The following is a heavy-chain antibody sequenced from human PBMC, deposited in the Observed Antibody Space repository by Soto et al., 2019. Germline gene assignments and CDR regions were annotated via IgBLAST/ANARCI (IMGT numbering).Heavy chain of an antibody. CDR1: GFTFSSYA. J-gene: IGHJ4*02. CDR2: ISGSGANT. Sequence: PGGSLRLSCAASGFTFSSYAMNWVRQAPGKGLEWVSGISGSGANTFYADSVKGRFTISRDNSKNTLSLQMNSLRAEDTAVYYCAKHSNRGYTFRSYYDYWGQGSLVTVSS. D-gene: IGHD5-18*01. V-gene: IGHV3-23*01. CDR3: AKHSNRGYTFRSYYDY.